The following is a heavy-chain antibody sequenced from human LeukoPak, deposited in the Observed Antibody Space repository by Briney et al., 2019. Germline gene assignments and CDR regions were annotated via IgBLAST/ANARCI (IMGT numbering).Heavy chain of an antibody. CDR2: MNPNNAKT. V-gene: IGHV1-8*01. CDR1: GYTFTSYD. Sequence: ASVKVSCKASGYTFTSYDINWVRQATGQGLEWMGWMNPNNAKTVYAQKFQGRVTMTRNTSISTAYMELSGLRSEDTAVYYCARLWPSSTGNDYWGQGTLVTVSS. J-gene: IGHJ4*02. CDR3: ARLWPSSTGNDY. D-gene: IGHD2-2*01.